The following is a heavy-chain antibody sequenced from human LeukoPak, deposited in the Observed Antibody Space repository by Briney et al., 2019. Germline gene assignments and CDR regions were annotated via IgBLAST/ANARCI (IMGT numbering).Heavy chain of an antibody. CDR2: IYHSGST. CDR1: GYSISSGYY. D-gene: IGHD3-16*02. CDR3: ARERTFGGVIVYYYYYMGV. V-gene: IGHV4-38-2*02. J-gene: IGHJ6*03. Sequence: SETLSLTCTVSGYSISSGYYWGWIRQPPGKGLEWIGSIYHSGSTYYNPSLKSRVTISVDTSKNQFSLKLSSVTAADTAVYYCARERTFGGVIVYYYYYMGVWGKGTTVTVSS.